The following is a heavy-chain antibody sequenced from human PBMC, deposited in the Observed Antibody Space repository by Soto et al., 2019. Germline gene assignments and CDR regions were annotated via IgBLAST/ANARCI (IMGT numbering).Heavy chain of an antibody. Sequence: QVQLVESGGGVVQPGRSLRLACAASGFTLSSYAMHWVRQAPGKGLEWVAVISYDGSNKYYADSVKGRFTISRDNSKNTLYLQMNSLRAEDTAVYYCARGIAVAGLDYWGQGTLVTVSS. CDR3: ARGIAVAGLDY. D-gene: IGHD6-19*01. CDR2: ISYDGSNK. V-gene: IGHV3-30-3*01. CDR1: GFTLSSYA. J-gene: IGHJ4*02.